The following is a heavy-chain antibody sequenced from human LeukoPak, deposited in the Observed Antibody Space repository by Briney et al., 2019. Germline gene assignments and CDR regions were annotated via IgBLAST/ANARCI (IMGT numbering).Heavy chain of an antibody. CDR1: GFTFSSYA. D-gene: IGHD2-15*01. CDR3: ARPRLAYCSGGSGFHAFDI. CDR2: ISCSGSTT. Sequence: GGSLRLSCAASGFTFSSYAMNWVRQAPGKGLEGVSAISCSGSTTYYADSVKGRVTISIDNSKNTLFLQMNSLTAADTAIYSCARPRLAYCSGGSGFHAFDIWGQGTMVTVSS. J-gene: IGHJ3*02. V-gene: IGHV3-23*01.